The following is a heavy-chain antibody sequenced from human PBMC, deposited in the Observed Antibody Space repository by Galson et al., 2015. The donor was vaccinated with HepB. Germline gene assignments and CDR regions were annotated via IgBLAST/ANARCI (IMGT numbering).Heavy chain of an antibody. Sequence: SLRPSCAASGFTFGDSTIPIVRQVPGKGLEWVSLISWDGGTKYYADSVKARFTVSIDPIKTSLYLQMNSLRTEDTAFDYCAKDHGIVIPGSMGSFLFDYWGQGTLVTVSS. CDR3: AKDHGIVIPGSMGSFLFDY. J-gene: IGHJ4*02. D-gene: IGHD2/OR15-2a*01. CDR1: GFTFGDST. CDR2: ISWDGGTK. V-gene: IGHV3-43*01.